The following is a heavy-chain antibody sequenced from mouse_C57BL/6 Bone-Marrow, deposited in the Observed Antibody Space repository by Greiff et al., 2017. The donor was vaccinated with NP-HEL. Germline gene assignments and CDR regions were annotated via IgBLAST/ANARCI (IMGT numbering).Heavy chain of an antibody. D-gene: IGHD1-1*01. Sequence: DVQLVESGGGLVKPGGSLKLSCAASGFTFSSYAMSWVRQTPEKRLEWVATISDGGSYTYYTDNVKGRFTLSTDNAKNNLYLQMSHLKSENTAMYDGTRALYDGSPFFDYWSQGTTLTVSS. CDR1: GFTFSSYA. CDR3: TRALYDGSPFFDY. V-gene: IGHV5-4*01. J-gene: IGHJ2*01. CDR2: ISDGGSYT.